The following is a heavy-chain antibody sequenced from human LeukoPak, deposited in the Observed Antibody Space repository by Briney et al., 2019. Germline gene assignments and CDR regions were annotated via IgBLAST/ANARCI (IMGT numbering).Heavy chain of an antibody. CDR3: ARVYGGSFDY. CDR1: GFTVSSNY. D-gene: IGHD4-23*01. J-gene: IGHJ4*02. CDR2: IYSGGST. Sequence: PGGSLRPSCAASGFTVSSNYMSWVRQAPGKGLEWVSVIYSGGSTYYADSVKGRFTISRDNSKNTLYLQMNSLRAEDTAVYYCARVYGGSFDYWGQGTLVTVSS. V-gene: IGHV3-53*01.